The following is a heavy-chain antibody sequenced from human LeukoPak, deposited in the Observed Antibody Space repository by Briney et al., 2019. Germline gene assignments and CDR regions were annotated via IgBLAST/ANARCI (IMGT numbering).Heavy chain of an antibody. Sequence: PGGSLRLSCAASGFTFSTYAMTWVRQAPGKGLEWVSAISGSGGSTYYADSVKGRFTISRDNAKRSLYLQIESLRDDDTAVYHCALSSIHKDYYFGMDVWGQGTTVTVSS. J-gene: IGHJ6*02. CDR1: GFTFSTYA. CDR3: ALSSIHKDYYFGMDV. D-gene: IGHD2-2*01. V-gene: IGHV3-23*01. CDR2: ISGSGGST.